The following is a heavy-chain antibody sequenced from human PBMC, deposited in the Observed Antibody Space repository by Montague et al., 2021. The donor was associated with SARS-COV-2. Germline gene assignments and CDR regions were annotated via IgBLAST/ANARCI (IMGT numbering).Heavy chain of an antibody. D-gene: IGHD2-21*01. CDR1: GGSINNYY. CDR3: ARRGGGEVFARFMYLYFDV. J-gene: IGHJ2*01. CDR2: IYYSGSVTT. V-gene: IGHV4-59*13. Sequence: SETLSLTCSVSGGSINNYYWGWVRQSPGKGLEWIGYIYYSGSVTTSYNPSLKSRVSISVDTSENQFSLKLTSVTAADTAVYYCARRGGGEVFARFMYLYFDVWGRGSLVTVSS.